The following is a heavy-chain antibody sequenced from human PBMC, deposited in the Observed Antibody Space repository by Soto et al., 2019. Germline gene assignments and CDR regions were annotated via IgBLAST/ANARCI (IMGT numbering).Heavy chain of an antibody. D-gene: IGHD3-10*01. V-gene: IGHV3-23*01. CDR1: GFTFISYA. CDR2: ISGGGDAT. CDR3: TRKVPGSTTRPDYWYFDL. Sequence: EVQLLESGGGLVQPGGSLRLSCAASGFTFISYAMNWVRQAPGKGLQWVSAISGGGDATFYADSVKGRFTISRENSRNTVTLQMNSLGADDPAVYYCTRKVPGSTTRPDYWYFDLWGRGTLVTVSS. J-gene: IGHJ2*01.